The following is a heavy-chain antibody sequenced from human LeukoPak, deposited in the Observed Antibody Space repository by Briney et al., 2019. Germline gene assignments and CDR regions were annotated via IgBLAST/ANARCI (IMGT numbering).Heavy chain of an antibody. V-gene: IGHV3-15*01. CDR3: TTSPFMGSFDP. J-gene: IGHJ5*02. CDR1: GFTFSNAW. Sequence: PGGSLRLSCAASGFTFSNAWMSWVRQAPGKGLEWVGRIKSKTDGGTTDYAAPVKGRFTISRDDSKNTLYLQMSSLKTEDTAMYYCTTSPFMGSFDPWGQGTLVTVSS. CDR2: IKSKTDGGTT. D-gene: IGHD1-26*01.